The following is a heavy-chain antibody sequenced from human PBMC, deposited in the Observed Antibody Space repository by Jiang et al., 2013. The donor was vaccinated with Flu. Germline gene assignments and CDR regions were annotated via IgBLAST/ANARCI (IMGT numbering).Heavy chain of an antibody. J-gene: IGHJ4*02. CDR3: ATAVAGTPDF. Sequence: GAEVKKPGASVKVSCKTSGYTFTSYYMHWVRQAPGQGLEWMGIINPSGGSTNYAQKFQGRVTMTRDTSISTAYMELNRLRSDDTAVYYCATAVAGTPDFWGQGTLVTVSS. V-gene: IGHV1-46*01. D-gene: IGHD6-19*01. CDR1: GYTFTSYY. CDR2: INPSGGST.